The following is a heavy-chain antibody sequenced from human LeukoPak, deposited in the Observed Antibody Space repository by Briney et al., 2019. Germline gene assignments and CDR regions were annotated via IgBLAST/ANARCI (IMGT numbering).Heavy chain of an antibody. D-gene: IGHD3-22*01. Sequence: SETLSLTCTVSGDSISSSSYYWSWIRQLPGKGLERIGSIYYSGSTYYNPSLKSRVTISVDTSQNQFSLKLSSVTAADTTVYYCARLCDSSRYYYSYYFDYLRQGTLVTDSS. J-gene: IGHJ4*02. CDR1: GDSISSSSYY. CDR2: IYYSGST. CDR3: ARLCDSSRYYYSYYFDY. V-gene: IGHV4-39*01.